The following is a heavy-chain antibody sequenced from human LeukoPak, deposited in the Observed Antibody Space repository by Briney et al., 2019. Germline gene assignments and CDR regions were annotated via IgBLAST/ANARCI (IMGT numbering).Heavy chain of an antibody. D-gene: IGHD6-19*01. J-gene: IGHJ4*02. Sequence: GGSLRLSCAASGFTFSTYWMTWVRQAPGKGLEWVASIKEHGIDKYYVDSVKGRFTISRDSAKNSLFLQMNSLRAEDTAVYYCARDQWRLFDYWGQGTLVTVSS. CDR2: IKEHGIDK. V-gene: IGHV3-7*04. CDR1: GFTFSTYW. CDR3: ARDQWRLFDY.